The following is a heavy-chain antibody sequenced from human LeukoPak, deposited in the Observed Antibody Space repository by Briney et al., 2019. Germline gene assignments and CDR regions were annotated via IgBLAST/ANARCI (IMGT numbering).Heavy chain of an antibody. J-gene: IGHJ4*02. Sequence: GGSLRLSCAGSGFVFSDYTMTWVRQAPGKGLEWVSAISGSGGRTYYADSVKGRFTISRDNSKNTLYLQMNSLRAEDTAVYYCAKDWGSGWFYFDYWGQGTLVTVSS. D-gene: IGHD6-19*01. CDR1: GFVFSDYT. CDR2: ISGSGGRT. V-gene: IGHV3-23*01. CDR3: AKDWGSGWFYFDY.